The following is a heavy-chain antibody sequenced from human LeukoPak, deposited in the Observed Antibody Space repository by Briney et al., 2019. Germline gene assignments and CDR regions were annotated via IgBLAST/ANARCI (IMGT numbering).Heavy chain of an antibody. CDR2: IYSGGST. J-gene: IGHJ6*02. Sequence: PGGSLRLSCAASGFTFTSYWMHWVRQAPGKGLEWVSVIYSGGSTYYADSVKGRFTISRDNSKNTLYLQMNSLRAEDTAVYYCARELAALAGMDVWGQGTTVTVSS. V-gene: IGHV3-53*01. D-gene: IGHD6-6*01. CDR3: ARELAALAGMDV. CDR1: GFTFTSYW.